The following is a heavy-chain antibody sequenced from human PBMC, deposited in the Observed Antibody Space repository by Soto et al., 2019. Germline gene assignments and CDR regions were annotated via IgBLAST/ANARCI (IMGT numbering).Heavy chain of an antibody. J-gene: IGHJ5*02. V-gene: IGHV3-53*01. CDR3: ARSYSTSFNWFDP. D-gene: IGHD2-2*01. CDR1: GFTLSANY. CDR2: IYSDDST. Sequence: EVQLVESGGGLIQPGGSLRLSCAASGFTLSANYMSWVRQAPGKGLEWVSVIYSDDSTYYADSVKGRFTISRDNSKNTLFLQMNSLRAEDTAVYYCARSYSTSFNWFDPWGQGTLVSVSS.